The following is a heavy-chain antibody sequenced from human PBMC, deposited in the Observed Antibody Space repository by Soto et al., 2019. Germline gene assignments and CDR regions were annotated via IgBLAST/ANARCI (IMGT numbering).Heavy chain of an antibody. CDR3: ASSRYSGSYDLFDY. CDR2: IYYSGST. CDR1: GGSISSYY. Sequence: PSETLSLTCTVSGGSISSYYWSWIRQPPGKGLEWIGYIYYSGSTNYNPSLKSRVTISVDTSKNQFSLKLSSVTAADTAVYYCASSRYSGSYDLFDYWGQGTLVTVSS. V-gene: IGHV4-59*01. J-gene: IGHJ4*02. D-gene: IGHD1-26*01.